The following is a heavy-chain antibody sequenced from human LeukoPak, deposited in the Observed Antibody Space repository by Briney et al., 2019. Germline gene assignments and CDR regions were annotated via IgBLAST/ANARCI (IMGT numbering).Heavy chain of an antibody. Sequence: SETLSLTCTVSGGSISSGHYYWSWIRQPPGKGLEWIGYIYYSGSTYYNPSLKSRVTISVDTSKNQFSLKLSSVTAADTAVYYCASQDWELADYWGQGTLVTVSS. D-gene: IGHD1-26*01. J-gene: IGHJ4*02. CDR3: ASQDWELADY. V-gene: IGHV4-30-4*01. CDR1: GGSISSGHYY. CDR2: IYYSGST.